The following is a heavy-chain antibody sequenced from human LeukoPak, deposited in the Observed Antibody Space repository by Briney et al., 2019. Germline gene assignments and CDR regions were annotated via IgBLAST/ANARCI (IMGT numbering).Heavy chain of an antibody. J-gene: IGHJ6*03. Sequence: KPSETLSLTCAVYGGSFSGYYWSWIRQPPGKGLEWIGEINHSGSTNYNPSLKSRVTISVDTSKNQFSLKLSSVTAADTAVYYCARARRYDFWSGYPTYYYYYMDAWGKGTTVTVSS. CDR2: INHSGST. CDR1: GGSFSGYY. V-gene: IGHV4-34*01. CDR3: ARARRYDFWSGYPTYYYYYMDA. D-gene: IGHD3-3*01.